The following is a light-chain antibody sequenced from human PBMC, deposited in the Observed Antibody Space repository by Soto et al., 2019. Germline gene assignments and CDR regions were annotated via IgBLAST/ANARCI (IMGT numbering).Light chain of an antibody. CDR3: QVWDSDSDHHV. CDR1: NIRRQS. V-gene: IGLV3-21*02. CDR2: DDI. Sequence: SYELTQSPSVSVAPGQTARITCGGSNIRRQSVHWYHQKPGQAPVVVVYDDIDRPSGIPERFSGSTSGNTATLTISRVEAGDEADYYCQVWDSDSDHHVFGTGTKVTVL. J-gene: IGLJ1*01.